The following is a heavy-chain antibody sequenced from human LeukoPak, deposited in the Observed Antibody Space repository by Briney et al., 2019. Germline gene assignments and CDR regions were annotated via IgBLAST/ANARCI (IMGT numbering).Heavy chain of an antibody. CDR3: EKDRVGGSYNY. CDR2: IKEDGSQQ. J-gene: IGHJ4*02. CDR1: GFNFNINW. Sequence: GGSLRLSCAASGFNFNINWMSWVRQAPGKGLEWVANIKEDGSQQNYVDSVKGRFTISRDNAKNSVYLQMNNLRADDTAVYYCEKDRVGGSYNYWGQGTLVTVSS. D-gene: IGHD3-10*01. V-gene: IGHV3-7*01.